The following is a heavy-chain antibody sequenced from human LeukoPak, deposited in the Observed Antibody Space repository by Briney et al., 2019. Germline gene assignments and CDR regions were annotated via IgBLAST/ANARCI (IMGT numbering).Heavy chain of an antibody. CDR1: GFTFSSYA. CDR3: ARDSQDSSGYYSYYYYGMDV. J-gene: IGHJ6*02. CDR2: ISYDGSNK. V-gene: IGHV3-30-3*01. Sequence: GGSLRLSCAASGFTFSSYAMHWVRQAPGKGLEWVAVISYDGSNKYYADSVKGRFTISRDNSKNTLYLQMNSLRAEDTAVYYCARDSQDSSGYYSYYYYGMDVWAKGPRSPSP. D-gene: IGHD3-22*01.